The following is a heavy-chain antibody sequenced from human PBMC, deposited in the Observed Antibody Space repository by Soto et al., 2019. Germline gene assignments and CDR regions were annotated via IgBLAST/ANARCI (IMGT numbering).Heavy chain of an antibody. CDR1: GYTFTNFS. Sequence: ASVKVSCKASGYTFTNFSMHWVRQAPGQRLEWMGWINAGNGNTKYSQKFQGRVTITRDTSASTAYMELSSLRSEDTAVYYCARNPASSGSGYFQHWGQGTLVTVSS. J-gene: IGHJ1*01. CDR3: ARNPASSGSGYFQH. CDR2: INAGNGNT. V-gene: IGHV1-3*01. D-gene: IGHD6-19*01.